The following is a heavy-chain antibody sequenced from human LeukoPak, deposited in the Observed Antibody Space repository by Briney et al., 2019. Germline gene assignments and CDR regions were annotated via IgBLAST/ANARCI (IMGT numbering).Heavy chain of an antibody. CDR1: GFTFSSYW. J-gene: IGHJ5*02. CDR3: ASSARPLYWFDP. D-gene: IGHD6-6*01. V-gene: IGHV3-74*01. Sequence: GGSLRLSCAASGFTFSSYWMHWVRQAPGKGLVWVSRINSDGSSTSYADSVKGRFTISRDNAKNTLYLQMNSLRAEDTAVYYCASSARPLYWFDPWGQGTLVTVSS. CDR2: INSDGSST.